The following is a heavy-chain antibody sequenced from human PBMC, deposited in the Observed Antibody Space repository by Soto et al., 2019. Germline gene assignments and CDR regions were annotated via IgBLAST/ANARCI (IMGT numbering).Heavy chain of an antibody. CDR2: IYYSGST. D-gene: IGHD2-2*01. J-gene: IGHJ6*02. V-gene: IGHV4-31*03. Sequence: QVQLQESGPGLVKPSQTLSLTCTVSGGSISSGGYYWSWIRQHPGKGLEWIGYIYYSGSTYYNPSLKSRVTISVDTSKNQFSLKLSSVTAADTAVYYCARDRFGCSSTSCPGKDYGMDVWGQGTTVTVSS. CDR1: GGSISSGGYY. CDR3: ARDRFGCSSTSCPGKDYGMDV.